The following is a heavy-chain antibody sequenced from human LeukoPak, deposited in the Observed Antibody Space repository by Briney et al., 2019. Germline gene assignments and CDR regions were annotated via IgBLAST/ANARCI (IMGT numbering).Heavy chain of an antibody. CDR2: ISDTGSII. D-gene: IGHD3-16*02. CDR3: ARASYDYVWGSYRIFDY. Sequence: GGSLRLSCAASGFTFSDYYMSWIRQAPGKGLEWVSYISDTGSIIYYADSVEGRFTISRDNAKNTLYLQMNSLRAEDTAVYYCARASYDYVWGSYRIFDYWGQGTLVTVSS. J-gene: IGHJ4*02. V-gene: IGHV3-11*04. CDR1: GFTFSDYY.